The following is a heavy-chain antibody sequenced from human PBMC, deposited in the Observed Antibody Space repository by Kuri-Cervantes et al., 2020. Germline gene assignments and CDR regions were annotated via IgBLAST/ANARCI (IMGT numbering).Heavy chain of an antibody. V-gene: IGHV3-21*01. J-gene: IGHJ5*02. CDR2: ISSSSYI. CDR3: ARFGGDCSPNCFDP. CDR1: GFTFSSYS. D-gene: IGHD2-21*02. Sequence: GESLKISCAASGFTFSSYSMNWVRQAPGKGLEWVSSISSSSYIYYADSVKGRFTISRDNAKNSLYLQMNSLRAEDTAVFYCARFGGDCSPNCFDPWGQGTLVTVSS.